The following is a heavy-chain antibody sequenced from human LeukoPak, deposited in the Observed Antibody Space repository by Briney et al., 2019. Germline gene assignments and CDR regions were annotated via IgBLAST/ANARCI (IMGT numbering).Heavy chain of an antibody. CDR1: GYSFTTSW. J-gene: IGHJ2*01. D-gene: IGHD1-14*01. V-gene: IGHV5-51*01. CDR3: ARNRYFDL. Sequence: GESLKISCKGSGYSFTTSWIGWVRQLPGKGLEWMGIIHPDDSDTRYSPSFQGQVTISADKSISTAYLQWSSLKASDTAMYYCARNRYFDLWGRGTLVTVSS. CDR2: IHPDDSDT.